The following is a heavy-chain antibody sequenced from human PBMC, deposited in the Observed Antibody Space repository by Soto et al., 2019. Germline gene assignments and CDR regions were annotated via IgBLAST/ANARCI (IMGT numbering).Heavy chain of an antibody. CDR1: GFTFSDYY. J-gene: IGHJ4*02. Sequence: QVRLVEYGGGLVRPGGSLRLSCEASGFTFSDYYMTWIRRAPGMGLEWLSHVTDSGSSAYYTDSVKGRFTISRDNARNSLFLQMNTLKAADSGVYYCAADRGGYGYFDYWGQGILVTVSS. D-gene: IGHD1-26*01. CDR3: AADRGGYGYFDY. V-gene: IGHV3-11*01. CDR2: VTDSGSSA.